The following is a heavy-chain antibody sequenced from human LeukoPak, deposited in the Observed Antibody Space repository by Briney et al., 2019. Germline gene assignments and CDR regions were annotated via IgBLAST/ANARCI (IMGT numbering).Heavy chain of an antibody. CDR2: IYYSGST. CDR1: GCSISSYY. D-gene: IGHD3-9*01. V-gene: IGHV4-59*01. CDR3: AREYHDILTGYFYLHH. Sequence: PSETLSLTCTVSGCSISSYYWSWIRQPPGKGLEWIGYIYYSGSTNYNPSLKSRVTISVDTSNDQFSLKLSSGTAADTVVYYCAREYHDILTGYFYLHHWGQGTLVTVSS. J-gene: IGHJ5*02.